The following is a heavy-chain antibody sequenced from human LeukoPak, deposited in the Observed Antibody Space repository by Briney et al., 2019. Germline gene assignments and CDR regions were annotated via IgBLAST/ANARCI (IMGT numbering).Heavy chain of an antibody. CDR3: ARRSDGGNSRTVFDY. J-gene: IGHJ4*02. D-gene: IGHD4-23*01. Sequence: GGSLRLSCAASGFTYRNYWMNWVRQATGKGPEWVANIDGGGSEKYYVDSVNGRFTISRDNAKTSLYLQMNSLRADDTAVYYCARRSDGGNSRTVFDYWGQGTLVTVSS. CDR2: IDGGGSEK. CDR1: GFTYRNYW. V-gene: IGHV3-7*01.